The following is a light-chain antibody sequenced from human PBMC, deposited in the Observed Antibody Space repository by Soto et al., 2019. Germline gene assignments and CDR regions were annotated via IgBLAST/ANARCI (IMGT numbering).Light chain of an antibody. Sequence: EIVVTQSPATLSLSPGERVTLSCRASQSISSYLAWYQQKPGQAPRLLIYDASNRATDIPARFSGSGSGTDFTLTISSLEPEDFAVYYCQQRSNWPITFGQGTRLEI. CDR3: QQRSNWPIT. V-gene: IGKV3-11*01. CDR1: QSISSY. CDR2: DAS. J-gene: IGKJ5*01.